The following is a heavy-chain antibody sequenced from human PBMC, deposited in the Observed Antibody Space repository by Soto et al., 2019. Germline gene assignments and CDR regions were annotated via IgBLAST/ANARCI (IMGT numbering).Heavy chain of an antibody. CDR1: GYSFTSYW. CDR3: ERPGDYYGMDV. D-gene: IGHD3-10*01. V-gene: IGHV5-51*01. CDR2: IYPGDSDT. Sequence: PGESLKISGKGSGYSFTSYWIGWVRQMPGKGLEWMGIIYPGDSDTRYSPSFQGQVTISADKSISTTYLQWSSLQASETAMYYCERPGDYYGMDVWGQGTTVTVS. J-gene: IGHJ6*02.